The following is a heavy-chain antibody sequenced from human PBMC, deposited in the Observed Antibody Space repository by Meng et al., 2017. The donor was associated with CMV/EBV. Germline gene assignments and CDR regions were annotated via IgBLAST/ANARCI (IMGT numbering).Heavy chain of an antibody. CDR1: GYTFTGYC. Sequence: SGYTFTGYCVHWVRQAPGQGLEWMGWINPDSGGTNYAQKFQGRVTMTRDTSISTAYMELSRLRSDDTAVYYCARGFCGGDCYATFDYWGQGTLVTVSS. D-gene: IGHD2-21*01. CDR2: INPDSGGT. V-gene: IGHV1-2*02. J-gene: IGHJ4*02. CDR3: ARGFCGGDCYATFDY.